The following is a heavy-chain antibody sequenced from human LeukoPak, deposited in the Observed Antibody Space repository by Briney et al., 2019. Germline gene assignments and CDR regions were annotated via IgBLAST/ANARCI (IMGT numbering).Heavy chain of an antibody. CDR2: MNPNSGNT. V-gene: IGHV1-8*01. Sequence: ASVKVSCKASGYTFTSYDINWVRQATGQGLEWMGWMNPNSGNTGYAQRFQGRITMTRNTSISTAYMELSSLRSEDTAVYYCARMYYNYVWGGYPTDPWGQGTLVTVSS. CDR1: GYTFTSYD. CDR3: ARMYYNYVWGGYPTDP. J-gene: IGHJ5*02. D-gene: IGHD3-16*02.